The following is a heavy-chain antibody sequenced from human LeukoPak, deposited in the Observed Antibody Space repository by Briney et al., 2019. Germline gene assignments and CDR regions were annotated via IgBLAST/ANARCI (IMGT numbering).Heavy chain of an antibody. CDR3: ARGPFVVINAPDY. CDR1: GFTLSSYW. J-gene: IGHJ4*02. V-gene: IGHV3-7*01. Sequence: GGSLRLSCAAPGFTLSSYWMTWVRQAPGKGLEWVANIEHHGSEKYYVDSVKGRFTISRDNAKNSLYLQMNSLRAEDTAVYYCARGPFVVINAPDYWGQGTLVTVSS. CDR2: IEHHGSEK. D-gene: IGHD2-21*01.